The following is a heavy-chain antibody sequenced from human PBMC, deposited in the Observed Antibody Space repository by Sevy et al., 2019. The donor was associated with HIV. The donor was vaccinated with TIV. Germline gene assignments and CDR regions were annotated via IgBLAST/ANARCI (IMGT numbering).Heavy chain of an antibody. J-gene: IGHJ4*02. CDR1: GFTFSNYE. V-gene: IGHV3-23*01. Sequence: LSLTCAASGFTFSNYEMYWVRQAPGKGLEWVATIGSRGADTRYADSVRGRFAISRDNSKNTLYLQMNSLRAEDTAVYYCAKQANYCGGDCYSIFDYWGQGTLVTVSS. D-gene: IGHD2-21*02. CDR2: IGSRGADT. CDR3: AKQANYCGGDCYSIFDY.